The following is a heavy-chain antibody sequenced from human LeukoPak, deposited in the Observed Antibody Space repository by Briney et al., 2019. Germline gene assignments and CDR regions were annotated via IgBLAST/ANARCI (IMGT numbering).Heavy chain of an antibody. Sequence: SETLSLTCTVSGYSISSGYYWSWIRQPPGKGLEWIGEINHSGSTNYNPSLKSRVTISVDTSKNQFSLKLSSVTAADTAVYYCARGGYDFWSGYRSPYYFDYWGQGTLVTVSS. J-gene: IGHJ4*02. D-gene: IGHD3-3*01. CDR3: ARGGYDFWSGYRSPYYFDY. V-gene: IGHV4-38-2*02. CDR2: INHSGST. CDR1: GYSISSGYY.